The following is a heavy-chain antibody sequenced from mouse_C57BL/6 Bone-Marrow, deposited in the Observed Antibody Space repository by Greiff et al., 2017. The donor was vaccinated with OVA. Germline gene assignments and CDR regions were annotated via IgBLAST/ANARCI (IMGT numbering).Heavy chain of an antibody. V-gene: IGHV2-9-1*01. CDR1: GFSLTSYA. Sequence: QVQLKESGPGLVAPSQCLSITCTASGFSLTSYAISWVRQPPGQGLEWLGVIWTGGGTTYNSALISRLSISKDDSKGQVFLKMNSLQTADTARYYCAGGTTVGPSGFAYWGQGTLVTVSA. J-gene: IGHJ3*01. D-gene: IGHD1-1*01. CDR2: IWTGGGT. CDR3: AGGTTVGPSGFAY.